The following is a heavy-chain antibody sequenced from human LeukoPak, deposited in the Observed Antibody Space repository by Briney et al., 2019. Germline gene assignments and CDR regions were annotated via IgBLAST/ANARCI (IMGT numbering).Heavy chain of an antibody. CDR2: INSDGSST. D-gene: IGHD3-22*01. J-gene: IGHJ4*02. CDR3: ARAQITMISEYYFDY. CDR1: GFTFSSYW. V-gene: IGHV3-74*01. Sequence: PGGSLRLSCAASGFTFSSYWMHWVRQAPGKGLVWVSRINSDGSSTSYADSVKGRFTISRDNAKNTLYLQMNSLRAEDTAVYYCARAQITMISEYYFDYWGQGTLVTVSS.